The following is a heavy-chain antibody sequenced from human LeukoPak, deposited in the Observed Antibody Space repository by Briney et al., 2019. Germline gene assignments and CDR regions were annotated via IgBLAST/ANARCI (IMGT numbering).Heavy chain of an antibody. V-gene: IGHV1-8*01. CDR3: ARGLGNDGIFDY. CDR1: GYTFTSYD. J-gene: IGHJ4*02. Sequence: ASVKVSCKASGYTFTSYDINWVRQATGQGLEWMGWMNPNSGNTGYAQKFQGRVTMTRNTSINTAYMELSSLRSEDTAVYHCARGLGNDGIFDYWGQGTLVTVSS. CDR2: MNPNSGNT. D-gene: IGHD1-1*01.